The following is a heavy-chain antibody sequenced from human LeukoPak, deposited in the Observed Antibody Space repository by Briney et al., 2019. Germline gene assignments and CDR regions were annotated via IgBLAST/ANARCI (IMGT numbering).Heavy chain of an antibody. Sequence: PGGSLRLSCAASGFTFSNAWMSWVRQAPGKGLEWVDRIKSKTDGGTTDYAAPVKGRFTISRDDSKNTLYLQMNSLKTEDTAVYYCTTEPGIAVAGPDYWGQGTLVTVSS. CDR1: GFTFSNAW. V-gene: IGHV3-15*01. CDR2: IKSKTDGGTT. CDR3: TTEPGIAVAGPDY. J-gene: IGHJ4*02. D-gene: IGHD6-19*01.